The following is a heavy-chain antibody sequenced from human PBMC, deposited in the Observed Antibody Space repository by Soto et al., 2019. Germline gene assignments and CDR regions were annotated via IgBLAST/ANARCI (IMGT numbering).Heavy chain of an antibody. V-gene: IGHV3-48*02. CDR1: GFTFSSYS. J-gene: IGHJ6*03. Sequence: GGSLRLSCAASGFTFSSYSMNWVRQAPGKGLEWVSYINSSRSTIYYADAVNGRFTISRDKGKNSLYLQINSLSDEDTAVYYCARDLNYYAAVSYGDYYFYYYMDVWGQGTTVTVSS. CDR3: ARDLNYYAAVSYGDYYFYYYMDV. CDR2: INSSRSTI. D-gene: IGHD3-10*01.